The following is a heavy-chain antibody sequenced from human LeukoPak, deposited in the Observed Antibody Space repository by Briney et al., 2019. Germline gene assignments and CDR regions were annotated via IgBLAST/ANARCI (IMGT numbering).Heavy chain of an antibody. J-gene: IGHJ4*02. CDR3: AKSMWDMID. CDR2: IWNDGSNK. V-gene: IGHV3-30*02. CDR1: GLTFSTYG. Sequence: GGSLRLSCAASGLTFSTYGMHWVRQAPGKGLEWVAFIWNDGSNKYYIESVKGRFTISRDNSKNTLYLQMNSLRAEDTAVYYCAKSMWDMIDWGQGTLVTVSS. D-gene: IGHD3-22*01.